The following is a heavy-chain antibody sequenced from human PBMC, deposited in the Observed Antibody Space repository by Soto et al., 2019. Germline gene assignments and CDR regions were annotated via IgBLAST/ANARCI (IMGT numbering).Heavy chain of an antibody. D-gene: IGHD3-10*01. J-gene: IGHJ4*02. CDR1: GFTFSSYG. CDR3: AKSYYYGSGSYCDY. V-gene: IGHV3-30*18. Sequence: GGSLRLSCAASGFTFSSYGMHWVRQAPGKGLEWVAVISYDGSNKYYADSVKGRFTISRDNSKNTLYLQMNSLRAEDTAVYYCAKSYYYGSGSYCDYWGQGTLVTVSS. CDR2: ISYDGSNK.